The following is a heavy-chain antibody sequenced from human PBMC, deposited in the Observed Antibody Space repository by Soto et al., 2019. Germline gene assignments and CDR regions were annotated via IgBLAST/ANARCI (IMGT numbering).Heavy chain of an antibody. CDR1: GYTLTSYG. V-gene: IGHV1-18*01. Sequence: QVHLVQSGAEVKKPGASVKVSCKGSGYTLTSYGITWVRQAPGQGLEWMGWISADNGNTDYAQKLQGRVTVTRDTSTSTSYMELRSLRSDDTAVYYCARGRYGDYWGQGALVTVSS. J-gene: IGHJ4*02. D-gene: IGHD1-1*01. CDR2: ISADNGNT. CDR3: ARGRYGDY.